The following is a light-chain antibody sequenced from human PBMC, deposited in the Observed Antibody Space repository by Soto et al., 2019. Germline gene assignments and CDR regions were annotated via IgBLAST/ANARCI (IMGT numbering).Light chain of an antibody. CDR3: QKYNGAPLT. CDR2: AAS. J-gene: IGKJ3*01. V-gene: IGKV1-27*01. Sequence: DIQMTQSPSSLSASVGDRVTITCRASQGIANYLAWYQQKPGQVPKLLIYAASTFEPGVPSRFSGSGFGTDFTLSISSLQPEDFATYYGQKYNGAPLTFGPGTKVDIK. CDR1: QGIANY.